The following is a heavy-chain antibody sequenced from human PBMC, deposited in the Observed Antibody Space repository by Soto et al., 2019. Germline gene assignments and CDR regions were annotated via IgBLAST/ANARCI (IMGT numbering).Heavy chain of an antibody. Sequence: QVQLVQSGAEVKKPGSSVKVSCKASGGTFSDYEMSWVRQAPGQRLEWMGGIIPIFDTANYAQKCQGRVTITADKSTSTAYMELSSLRSEDTALYYCARASGENYDFLTGSYHYYHYGLDVWGQGTKVTVSS. V-gene: IGHV1-69*06. CDR1: GGTFSDYE. CDR3: ARASGENYDFLTGSYHYYHYGLDV. D-gene: IGHD3-9*01. J-gene: IGHJ6*02. CDR2: IIPIFDTA.